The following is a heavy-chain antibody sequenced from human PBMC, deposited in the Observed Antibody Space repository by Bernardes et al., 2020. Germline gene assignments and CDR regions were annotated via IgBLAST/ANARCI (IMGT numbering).Heavy chain of an antibody. V-gene: IGHV4-59*02. CDR3: ARGPRSHSSGYYSFDS. CDR1: GASASNSY. Sequence: SETLSLTCTVSGASASNSYWSWIRQPPGMGLEWIGFIYYSGITNYNPSLKSRVTISVDTSKNQFSLKLSSVTAADTAVYYCARGPRSHSSGYYSFDSWGQGRLVTVSS. CDR2: IYYSGIT. D-gene: IGHD3-22*01. J-gene: IGHJ4*02.